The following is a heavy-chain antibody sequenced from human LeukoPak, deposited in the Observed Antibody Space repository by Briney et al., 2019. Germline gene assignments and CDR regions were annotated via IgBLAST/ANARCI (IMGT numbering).Heavy chain of an antibody. CDR3: ARDRHCGGSSCHYNFDY. V-gene: IGHV3-43*02. J-gene: IGHJ4*02. CDR1: GFNFDDYA. Sequence: GGSLRLSCAASGFNFDDYAMHWVRQAPGKGLEWVSFISGDGGTTYYADSVKGRFTISRDNSKNSLYLQMNSLRIEDTAVYYCARDRHCGGSSCHYNFDYWGQGTLVTVSS. CDR2: ISGDGGTT. D-gene: IGHD2-15*01.